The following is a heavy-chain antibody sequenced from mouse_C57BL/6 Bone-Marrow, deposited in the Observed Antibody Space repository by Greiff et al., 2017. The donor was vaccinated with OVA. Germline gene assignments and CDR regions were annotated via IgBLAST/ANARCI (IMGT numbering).Heavy chain of an antibody. J-gene: IGHJ4*01. CDR3: ARHYYGSTYYAMDY. D-gene: IGHD1-1*01. CDR1: GFTFSSYT. V-gene: IGHV5-9*01. Sequence: EVQLVESGGGLVQSGGSLKLPCAASGFTFSSYTMSWVRQTPEKRLEWVATISGGGGNTYYPDSVKGRFTISRDNAKNTLYLQMNSLRSEDTALYYCARHYYGSTYYAMDYWGQGTSVTVSS. CDR2: ISGGGGNT.